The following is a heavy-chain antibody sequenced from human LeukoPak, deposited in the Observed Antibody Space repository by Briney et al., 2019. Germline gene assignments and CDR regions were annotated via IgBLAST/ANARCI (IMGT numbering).Heavy chain of an antibody. J-gene: IGHJ6*02. CDR1: GFTVSSNY. Sequence: QSGGSLRLSCAASGFTVSSNYMSWVRQAPGKGLEWVSVIYSGGSTYYADSVKGRFTISRDNSKNTLYLQMNSLRAEDTAVYYCAGEGKIASSWDLGYYGMDVWGQGTTVTVSS. CDR3: AGEGKIASSWDLGYYGMDV. CDR2: IYSGGST. D-gene: IGHD6-13*01. V-gene: IGHV3-53*01.